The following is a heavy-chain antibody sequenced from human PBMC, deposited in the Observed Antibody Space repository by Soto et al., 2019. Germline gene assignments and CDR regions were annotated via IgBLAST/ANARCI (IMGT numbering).Heavy chain of an antibody. CDR2: IIPIFGTA. D-gene: IGHD1-26*01. CDR3: ARDRLIVGATDYFDY. Sequence: QVQLVQSGAEVKKPGSSVKVSCKSSGGTFSSYAISWVRQAPGQGLEWMGGIIPIFGTANYAQKFQGRVTITADESTSTAYMELSSLRSEDTAVYYCARDRLIVGATDYFDYWGQGTLVTVSS. V-gene: IGHV1-69*01. J-gene: IGHJ4*02. CDR1: GGTFSSYA.